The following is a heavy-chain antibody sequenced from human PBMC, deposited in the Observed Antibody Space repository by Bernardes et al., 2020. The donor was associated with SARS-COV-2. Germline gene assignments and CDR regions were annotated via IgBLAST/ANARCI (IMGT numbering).Heavy chain of an antibody. D-gene: IGHD5-12*01. CDR3: ARDPPSSGWLTE. Sequence: GGSLRLSRVASGFLVSSNCMTWVRQAPGKGLVWVSVIYTGGGTYYADSVKGRFSISRDSSTNTVYLQMNNLRAEDTAVYYCARDPPSSGWLTEWGQGTLVTVSS. V-gene: IGHV3-66*01. J-gene: IGHJ4*02. CDR1: GFLVSSNC. CDR2: IYTGGGT.